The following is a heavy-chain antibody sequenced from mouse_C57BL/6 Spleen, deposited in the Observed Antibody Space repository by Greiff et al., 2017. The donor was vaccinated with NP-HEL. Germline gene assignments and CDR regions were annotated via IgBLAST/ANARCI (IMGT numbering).Heavy chain of an antibody. CDR2: ISYSGST. D-gene: IGHD2-4*01. CDR3: ARDDYDGNWFAY. CDR1: GYSITSGYD. J-gene: IGHJ3*01. V-gene: IGHV3-1*01. Sequence: EVKLEESGPGMVKPSQSLSLTCTVTGYSITSGYDWHWIRHFPGNKLEWMGYISYSGSTNYNPSLKSRISITHDTSKNHFFLKLNSVTTEDTATYYCARDDYDGNWFAYWGQGTLVTVSA.